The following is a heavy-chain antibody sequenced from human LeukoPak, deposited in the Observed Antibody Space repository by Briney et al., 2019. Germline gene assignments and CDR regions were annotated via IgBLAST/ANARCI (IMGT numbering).Heavy chain of an antibody. Sequence: SETLSLTCTVSGGSISSGGYYWSWIRQHPGKGLEWIGYIYYSGSTYYNPSLKSRVTMSVDTSKNQFSLKLSSVTAADTAVYYCARIGMVFGDYAYYYYGMDVWGQGTTVTVSS. D-gene: IGHD4-17*01. J-gene: IGHJ6*02. CDR3: ARIGMVFGDYAYYYYGMDV. CDR2: IYYSGST. V-gene: IGHV4-31*03. CDR1: GGSISSGGYY.